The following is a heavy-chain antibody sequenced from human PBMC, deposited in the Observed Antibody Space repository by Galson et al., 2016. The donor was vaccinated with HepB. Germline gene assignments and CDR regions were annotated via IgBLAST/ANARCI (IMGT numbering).Heavy chain of an antibody. V-gene: IGHV5-51*01. CDR2: IYPGDFDT. J-gene: IGHJ4*02. Sequence: QSGAEVKKPGESLKISCKGSGYTFTSHWIGWVRQMPGKGLEVMGFIYPGDFDTRYSPPFQGQVTISADKSTTNVYLQWSSLKASDTAIYYCARLDHRGYKYAYLDYWGQGTLVTFSS. D-gene: IGHD5-18*01. CDR3: ARLDHRGYKYAYLDY. CDR1: GYTFTSHW.